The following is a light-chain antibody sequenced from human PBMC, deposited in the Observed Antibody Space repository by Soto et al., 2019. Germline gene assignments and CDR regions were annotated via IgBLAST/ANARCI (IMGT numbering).Light chain of an antibody. CDR2: RVS. J-gene: IGKJ5*01. CDR3: QQYNNRPLS. V-gene: IGKV2-30*02. CDR1: QSLVHGDGNTY. Sequence: VMSQAPLSLSVTLGQPASISCRSSQSLVHGDGNTYLNWYQQRPGQSPRRLIYRVSNRDSGVPDRFSGSGSETDFTLTISGLQSEDSAVYFCQQYNNRPLSFGQGTRLEIK.